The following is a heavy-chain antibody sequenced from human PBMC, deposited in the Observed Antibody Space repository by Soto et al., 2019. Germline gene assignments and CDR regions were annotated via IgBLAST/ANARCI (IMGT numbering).Heavy chain of an antibody. J-gene: IGHJ5*02. V-gene: IGHV4-61*01. CDR2: IYYPGSS. CDR3: ACAVYWSGGSCSFDP. CDR1: GGSVSSGNYY. D-gene: IGHD2-15*01. Sequence: QVQLQESGPGLVKPSETLSLTCTVSGGSVSSGNYYWSWIRQPPGKGLEWIGFIYYPGSSSYNPPLRSRVAXSXXXSXXPFSLKLTSGTAADTAVYYCACAVYWSGGSCSFDPWGQGTLVTVSS.